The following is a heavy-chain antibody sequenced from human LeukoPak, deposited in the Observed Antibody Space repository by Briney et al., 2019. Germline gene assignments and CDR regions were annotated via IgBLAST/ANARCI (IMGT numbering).Heavy chain of an antibody. Sequence: PSETLSLTCTVSGGSISISSSYWGWIRQPPGKGLEWIGSIYYSGSTYYNPSLKSRVTISVDTSKNQFSLKLSSVTAADTAVYYCATSGWYLLPGVYWGQGTLVTVSS. CDR3: ATSGWYLLPGVY. V-gene: IGHV4-39*01. D-gene: IGHD6-19*01. CDR2: IYYSGST. J-gene: IGHJ4*02. CDR1: GGSISISSSY.